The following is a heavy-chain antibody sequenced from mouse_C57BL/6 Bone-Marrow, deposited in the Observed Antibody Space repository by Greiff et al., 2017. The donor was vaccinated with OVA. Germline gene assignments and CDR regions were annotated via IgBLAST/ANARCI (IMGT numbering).Heavy chain of an antibody. CDR3: GSAGFAY. CDR2: IDPSDGYT. J-gene: IGHJ3*01. Sequence: QVQLQQPGAELVKPGASVKLSCKASGYTFTSYWMQWVKQRPGQGLEWIGEIDPSDGYTNYNQKFKGKATLTVDTSSSTAYMQLNSLTSEDSAVYCCGSAGFAYGGQGTVVTVTA. CDR1: GYTFTSYW. V-gene: IGHV1-50*01.